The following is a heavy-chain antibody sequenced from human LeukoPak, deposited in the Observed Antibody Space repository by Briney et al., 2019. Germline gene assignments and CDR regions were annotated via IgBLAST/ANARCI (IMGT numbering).Heavy chain of an antibody. D-gene: IGHD4-17*01. CDR2: IYTSGST. V-gene: IGHV4-4*07. CDR3: ARVQDDYGDYDYGYYYYMDV. CDR1: GGSIRSYY. J-gene: IGHJ6*03. Sequence: SETLSLTCTVSGGSIRSYYWSWIRQPAGKGLEWIGRIYTSGSTNYNPSLKSRVTMSVDTIKNQFSVKLSSVPAADTAVYYCARVQDDYGDYDYGYYYYMDVWGKGTTVTVSS.